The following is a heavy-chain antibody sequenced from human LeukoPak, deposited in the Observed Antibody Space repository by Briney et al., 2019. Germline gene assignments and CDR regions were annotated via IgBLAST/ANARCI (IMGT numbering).Heavy chain of an antibody. CDR2: IYHSGST. Sequence: PSETLSLTCTVSGYSISSGYYWGWIRQPPGKGLEWIGSIYHSGSTNYNPSLKSRVTISVDTSKNQFSLKLSSVTAADTAVYYCARGGLDYGSGSYRNWFDPWGQGTLVTVSS. D-gene: IGHD3-10*01. V-gene: IGHV4-38-2*02. CDR3: ARGGLDYGSGSYRNWFDP. CDR1: GYSISSGYY. J-gene: IGHJ5*02.